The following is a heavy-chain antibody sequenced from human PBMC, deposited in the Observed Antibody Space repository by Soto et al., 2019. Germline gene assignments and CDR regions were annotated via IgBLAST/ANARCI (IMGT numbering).Heavy chain of an antibody. CDR1: GFTLDAYT. CDR3: AKERAVVVPVSTSYFHYYGLDV. CDR2: VGWNGGDI. J-gene: IGHJ6*02. Sequence: VQLVESWGGLVQPGGSLRLSCAVSGFTLDAYTMHWVRHAPGKGVEWVSGVGWNGGDIVSPDSVKGRFTVSRDNNRNSLYLEVNSLTTEDTAIYFCAKERAVVVPVSTSYFHYYGLDVWGQGTTVTVS. V-gene: IGHV3-9*01. D-gene: IGHD2-2*01.